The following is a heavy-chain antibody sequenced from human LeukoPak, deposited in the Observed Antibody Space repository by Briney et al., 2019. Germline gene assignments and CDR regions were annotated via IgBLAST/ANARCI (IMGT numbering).Heavy chain of an antibody. CDR2: INPNSGGT. J-gene: IGHJ4*02. V-gene: IGHV1-2*02. CDR3: ARDLRFGELFPFDY. D-gene: IGHD3-10*01. Sequence: ASVKVSCKASGYTFTSYYMHWVRQAPGQGLEWMGWINPNSGGTNYAQKFQGRVTMTRDTSISTAYMELSRLRSDDTAVYYCARDLRFGELFPFDYWGQGTLVTVSS. CDR1: GYTFTSYY.